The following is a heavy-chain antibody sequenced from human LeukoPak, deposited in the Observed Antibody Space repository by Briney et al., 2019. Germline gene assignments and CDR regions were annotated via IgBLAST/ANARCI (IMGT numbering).Heavy chain of an antibody. CDR2: ISGSGGTT. V-gene: IGHV3-23*01. Sequence: GGSLSLSCAASGFACSNYAMTWVRQAPGKGLEWVSVISGSGGTTYNADSVKGRFTISRDNSKNTLYLQMNSLRAEDTAVYSCAKTQGYFDYWGQGTLVTVSS. J-gene: IGHJ4*02. CDR3: AKTQGYFDY. CDR1: GFACSNYA.